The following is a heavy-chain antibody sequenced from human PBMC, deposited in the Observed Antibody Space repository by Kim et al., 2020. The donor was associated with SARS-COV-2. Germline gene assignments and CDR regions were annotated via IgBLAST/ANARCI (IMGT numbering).Heavy chain of an antibody. CDR1: GFNLRDYY. CDR2: ISSTGSTI. D-gene: IGHD2-15*01. J-gene: IGHJ6*02. Sequence: GGSLRLSCAASGFNLRDYYMSWIRQAPGKGLEWLSYISSTGSTIFYVDSVKGRFTISRDNSMNSLYLEMTSLRVEDTAVYYCTRDKMVARSLYGMDVWG. CDR3: TRDKMVARSLYGMDV. V-gene: IGHV3-11*01.